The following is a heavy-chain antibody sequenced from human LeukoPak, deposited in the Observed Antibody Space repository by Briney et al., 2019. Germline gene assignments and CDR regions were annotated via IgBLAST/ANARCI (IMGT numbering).Heavy chain of an antibody. CDR3: AKDKYSYGYNFDY. CDR2: ISGDGDST. V-gene: IGHV3-43*02. J-gene: IGHJ4*02. Sequence: PGGSLRLSCAASGFTFDDYAMHWVRQAPGKGLEWVSLISGDGDSTYYADSVKGRFTISRDNSKNSLYLQMNSLRTEDTALFYYAKDKYSYGYNFDYWGQGTLVTVSS. D-gene: IGHD5-18*01. CDR1: GFTFDDYA.